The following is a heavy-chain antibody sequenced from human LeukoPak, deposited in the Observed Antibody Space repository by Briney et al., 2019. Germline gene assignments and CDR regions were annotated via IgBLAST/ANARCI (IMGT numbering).Heavy chain of an antibody. V-gene: IGHV3-23*01. Sequence: GGSLRLSCAASGFTFSSYGMSWVRQAPGKGLEWVSAISGSGGSTYYADSVKGRFTISRDNSKNTLYLQMNSLRAEDTAVYYCAKDWRPVLLWFGELGFDPWGQGTLVTVSS. D-gene: IGHD3-10*01. CDR1: GFTFSSYG. CDR3: AKDWRPVLLWFGELGFDP. CDR2: ISGSGGST. J-gene: IGHJ5*02.